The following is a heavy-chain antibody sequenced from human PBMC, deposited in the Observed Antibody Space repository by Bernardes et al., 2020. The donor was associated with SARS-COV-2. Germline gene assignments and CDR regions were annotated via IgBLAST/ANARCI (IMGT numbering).Heavy chain of an antibody. D-gene: IGHD5-12*01. CDR1: GFTFSFSSYC. Sequence: GGSLRLSCAASGFTFSFSSYCMRWVRQAPGKGLEWVSFIGPRTTTTYYADSVRGRFTISRDNAKESLYLEMNSLRAEDTAVYYCARSWLENSNDYWDQVTLVTVSS. CDR2: IGPRTTTT. V-gene: IGHV3-48*01. J-gene: IGHJ4*02. CDR3: ARSWLENSNDY.